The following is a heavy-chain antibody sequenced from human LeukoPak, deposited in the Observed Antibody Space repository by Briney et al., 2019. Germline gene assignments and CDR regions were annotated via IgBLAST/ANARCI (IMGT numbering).Heavy chain of an antibody. CDR2: IYHSGST. D-gene: IGHD3-3*01. CDR3: ARRPPPPRPRFYSPLYYFDY. J-gene: IGHJ4*02. Sequence: TSETLSLTCTVSGYSISSGYYWGWIRQPPGKGLEWIGSIYHSGSTYYNPSLKSRVTISVDTSKNQFSLKLSSVTAADTAVYYCARRPPPPRPRFYSPLYYFDYWGQGTLVTVSS. V-gene: IGHV4-38-2*02. CDR1: GYSISSGYY.